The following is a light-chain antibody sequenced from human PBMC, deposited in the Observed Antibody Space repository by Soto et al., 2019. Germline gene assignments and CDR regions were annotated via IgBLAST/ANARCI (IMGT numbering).Light chain of an antibody. CDR1: QSTSSY. Sequence: DSQMTQSPYTLAASGGGRVTITCRASQSTSSYLAWYQQKTGKPPKLLIYKAPTLKSGVPSRFSGSGSGTEFTLTITSLQPDDFPTYYCQDYHSYSEAFGQGTKVDIK. CDR2: KAP. CDR3: QDYHSYSEA. V-gene: IGKV1-5*03. J-gene: IGKJ1*01.